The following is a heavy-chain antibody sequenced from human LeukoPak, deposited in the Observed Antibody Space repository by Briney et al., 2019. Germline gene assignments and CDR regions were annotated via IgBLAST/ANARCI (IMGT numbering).Heavy chain of an antibody. CDR2: ISGSGGST. CDR3: AFHDYGDYVLFYDAFDI. V-gene: IGHV3-23*01. J-gene: IGHJ3*02. Sequence: GGSLRLSCAASGFTFSSYAMSWVCQAPGKGLEWVSAISGSGGSTYYADSVKGRFTISRDNSKNTLYLQMNSLRAEDTAVYYCAFHDYGDYVLFYDAFDIWGQGTMVTVSS. CDR1: GFTFSSYA. D-gene: IGHD4-17*01.